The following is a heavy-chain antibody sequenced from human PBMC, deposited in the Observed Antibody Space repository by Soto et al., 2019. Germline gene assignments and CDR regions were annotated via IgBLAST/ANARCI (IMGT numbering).Heavy chain of an antibody. Sequence: PGESLKISCKGSGYRFTNYWIGWVRQMPGKGLEWMGIIYPGDSDTRYNPSFQGLVTISADKSISTAHLQWYDLKASDSAMYYCARHIGAYYDNNGYPYFDYWGQGTRVTVSS. D-gene: IGHD3-22*01. CDR1: GYRFTNYW. J-gene: IGHJ4*02. V-gene: IGHV5-51*01. CDR3: ARHIGAYYDNNGYPYFDY. CDR2: IYPGDSDT.